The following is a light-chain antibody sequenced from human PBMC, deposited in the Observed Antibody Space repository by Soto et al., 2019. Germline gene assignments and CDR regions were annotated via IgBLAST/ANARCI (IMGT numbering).Light chain of an antibody. CDR3: QQYNNWSPYT. J-gene: IGKJ2*01. CDR1: QSVSSN. CDR2: GAS. Sequence: EIVMTQPPATLSVSPGERATLSCRASQSVSSNLAWSQQKPGQAPRLLIFGASTRGTGIPARFSGSGSGTAFTLTICSLQSEDFAVFYCQQYNNWSPYTFGQGTKLESK. V-gene: IGKV3-15*01.